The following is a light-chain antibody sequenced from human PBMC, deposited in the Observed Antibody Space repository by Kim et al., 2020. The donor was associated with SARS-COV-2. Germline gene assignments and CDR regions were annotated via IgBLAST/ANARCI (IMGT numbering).Light chain of an antibody. J-gene: IGKJ1*01. CDR3: QQANSFPRT. CDR2: AAY. CDR1: QGISSW. V-gene: IGKV1-12*01. Sequence: ASVGDRVTNTCRASQGISSWLTWYQQKPGKAPKLLIYAAYSLQSGVQSRFSDSGSGTDFTLTISSLQPEDFATYYCQQANSFPRTYGQGTKVDIK.